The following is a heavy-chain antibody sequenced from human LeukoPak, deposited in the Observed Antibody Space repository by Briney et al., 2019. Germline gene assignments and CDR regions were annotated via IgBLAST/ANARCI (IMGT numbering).Heavy chain of an antibody. Sequence: SETLSLTCTVSGGSISSSSYYWGWIRQPPGKGLEWIGSIYYSGSTYYNPSLKSRVTISVDTSKNQFSLKLSSVTAADTAVYYCARAMSTFNLIDYWGQGTLVTVSS. CDR2: IYYSGST. D-gene: IGHD5/OR15-5a*01. V-gene: IGHV4-39*07. CDR3: ARAMSTFNLIDY. CDR1: GGSISSSSYY. J-gene: IGHJ4*02.